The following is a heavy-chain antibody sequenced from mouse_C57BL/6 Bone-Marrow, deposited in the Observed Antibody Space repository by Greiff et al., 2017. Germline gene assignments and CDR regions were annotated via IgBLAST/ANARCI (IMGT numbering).Heavy chain of an antibody. V-gene: IGHV1-4*01. CDR1: GYSFTSYT. CDR2: INPSSGYT. D-gene: IGHD2-1*01. CDR3: ARDGNYYFDY. Sequence: QVQLKESGAELARPGASVKMSCKASGYSFTSYTMNWVKQRHGKGLEWIGYINPSSGYTKYNQKFKDKATLTADKSSSTAYMQLSSLTSEDSAVYDCARDGNYYFDYWGQGTTLTVAS. J-gene: IGHJ2*01.